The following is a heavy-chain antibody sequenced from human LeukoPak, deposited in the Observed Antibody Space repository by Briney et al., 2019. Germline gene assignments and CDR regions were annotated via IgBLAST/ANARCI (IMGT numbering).Heavy chain of an antibody. CDR2: IYTSGST. J-gene: IGHJ4*02. Sequence: SQTLSLTCTVSGGSISSGSYYWSWIRQPAGKGLEWIGRIYTSGSTNYNPSLKSRVTISVDTSKNQFSLKLSSVTAADTAVYYCAAESSSWDKWTFDYWGQGTLVTVSS. V-gene: IGHV4-61*02. CDR1: GGSISSGSYY. CDR3: AAESSSWDKWTFDY. D-gene: IGHD6-6*01.